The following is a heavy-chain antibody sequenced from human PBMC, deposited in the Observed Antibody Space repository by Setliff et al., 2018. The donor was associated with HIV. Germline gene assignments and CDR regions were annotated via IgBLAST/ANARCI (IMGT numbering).Heavy chain of an antibody. CDR2: IYHSGST. CDR3: ARGPYYYDSSGSVDAFDI. CDR1: GGSISSGGYS. Sequence: PSETLSLTCAVSGGSISSGGYSWGWIRQPPGKGLEWIGYIYHSGSTYYNPSLKSRVTISVDRSKNQFSLKLSSVTAADTAVYYCARGPYYYDSSGSVDAFDIWGQGTMVTVSS. J-gene: IGHJ3*02. D-gene: IGHD3-22*01. V-gene: IGHV4-30-2*01.